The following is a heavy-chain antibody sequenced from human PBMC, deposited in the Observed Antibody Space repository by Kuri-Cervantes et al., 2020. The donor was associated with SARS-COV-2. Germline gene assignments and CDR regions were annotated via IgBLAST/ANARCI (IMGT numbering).Heavy chain of an antibody. Sequence: GESLKISCAASGFTFSSCAMSWVRQAPGKGLEWVSAISGSGGSTYYADSVKGRFTISRDNSKNTLYLQMNSLRAEDTAVYYCAKKFESSGIAAAGTEMYFDYWGQGTLVTVSS. J-gene: IGHJ4*02. V-gene: IGHV3-23*01. CDR2: ISGSGGST. CDR3: AKKFESSGIAAAGTEMYFDY. D-gene: IGHD6-13*01. CDR1: GFTFSSCA.